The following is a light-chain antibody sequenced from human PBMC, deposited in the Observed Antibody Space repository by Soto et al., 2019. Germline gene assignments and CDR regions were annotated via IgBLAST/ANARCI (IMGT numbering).Light chain of an antibody. CDR1: SSNIGAGYD. J-gene: IGLJ3*02. V-gene: IGLV1-40*01. CDR2: GHS. Sequence: QSVLTQPPSVSGAPGQRVTISCTGSSSNIGAGYDVHWYQQLPGTAPKLLIYGHSNRPAGVPDRFSGSKSGTSASLAITGLQAEDEADYSCQSYDSSLSGWVFGGGTKVTVL. CDR3: QSYDSSLSGWV.